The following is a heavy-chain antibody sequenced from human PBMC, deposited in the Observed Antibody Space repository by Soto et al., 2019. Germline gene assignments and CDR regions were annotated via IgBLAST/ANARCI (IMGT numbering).Heavy chain of an antibody. CDR2: ISYDGNNK. Sequence: GSLRLSCAASGFTFSTYGMHWVRQAPGKGLEWVAVISYDGNNKYYADSVKGRFTISRDNSKNTLYLQMSSLRAEDTAVYYCAKSVYNWNDGFFDYWGQGTLVTVSS. J-gene: IGHJ4*02. D-gene: IGHD1-1*01. CDR3: AKSVYNWNDGFFDY. V-gene: IGHV3-30*18. CDR1: GFTFSTYG.